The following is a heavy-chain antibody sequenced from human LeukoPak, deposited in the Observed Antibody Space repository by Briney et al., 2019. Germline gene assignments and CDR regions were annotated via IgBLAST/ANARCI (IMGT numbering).Heavy chain of an antibody. D-gene: IGHD1-26*01. V-gene: IGHV3-48*01. Sequence: GGSLRLSCAASGFTFSSYSMNWVRQAPGKGLEWVSYISNRSTTISHADSVKGRFTISRDNAKNSLYLQMNSLRAEDTAVYYCARDGEGATLNWFDPWGQGTLVTVSS. J-gene: IGHJ5*02. CDR3: ARDGEGATLNWFDP. CDR1: GFTFSSYS. CDR2: ISNRSTTI.